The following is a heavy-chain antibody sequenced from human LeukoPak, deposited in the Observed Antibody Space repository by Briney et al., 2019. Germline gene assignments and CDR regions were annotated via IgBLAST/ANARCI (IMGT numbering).Heavy chain of an antibody. CDR1: GFTFSSYS. CDR2: ISSSSSYI. J-gene: IGHJ4*02. D-gene: IGHD4-17*01. CDR3: ARDLWDAVTTTYFGY. Sequence: GGSLRLSCAASGFTFSSYSMNWVRQAPGKGLEWVSSISSSSSYIYYADSVKGRFTISRDNAKNSLYLQMNSLRAEDTAVYYCARDLWDAVTTTYFGYWGQGTLVTVSS. V-gene: IGHV3-21*01.